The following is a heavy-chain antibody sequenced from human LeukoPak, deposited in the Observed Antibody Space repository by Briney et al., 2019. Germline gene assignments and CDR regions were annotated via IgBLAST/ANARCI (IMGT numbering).Heavy chain of an antibody. CDR2: LSYDGSNK. Sequence: GGSLRLSCAASGFTFSSYGMHWVRRAPGKGLEWVAVLSYDGSNKYYADSVKGRFTISRDNSKNTLYLQMNSLRAEDTAVYYCAKDRAPGYCSGGSCQHYFDYWGQGTRVTVSS. J-gene: IGHJ4*02. CDR1: GFTFSSYG. CDR3: AKDRAPGYCSGGSCQHYFDY. D-gene: IGHD2-15*01. V-gene: IGHV3-30*18.